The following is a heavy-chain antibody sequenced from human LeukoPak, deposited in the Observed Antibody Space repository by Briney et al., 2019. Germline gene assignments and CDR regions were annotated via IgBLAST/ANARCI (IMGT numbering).Heavy chain of an antibody. D-gene: IGHD6-19*01. CDR3: ARRSRSPRGKDAFDI. CDR2: ISSSGSTI. J-gene: IGHJ3*02. V-gene: IGHV3-11*01. Sequence: PGGTLRLSCAASGFTFSDYYMSLIRQAPGKGLEWVSYISSSGSTIYYADSVKGRFTISRDNAKNSLYLQMNSLRAEDTAVYYCARRSRSPRGKDAFDIWGQGTMVTVSS. CDR1: GFTFSDYY.